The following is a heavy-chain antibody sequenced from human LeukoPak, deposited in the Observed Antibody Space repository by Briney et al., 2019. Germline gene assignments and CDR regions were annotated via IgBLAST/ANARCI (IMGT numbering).Heavy chain of an antibody. D-gene: IGHD6-19*01. Sequence: SETLSLTCTVSGGSISSYYWSWIRQPPGKGLEWIGYIYYSGSTNYNPSLKSRVTISVDTSKNQFSLKLSSVTAADTAVYYCAREGKEVRGWSRNYFDYWGQGTLVTVSS. CDR2: IYYSGST. V-gene: IGHV4-59*01. CDR3: AREGKEVRGWSRNYFDY. CDR1: GGSISSYY. J-gene: IGHJ4*02.